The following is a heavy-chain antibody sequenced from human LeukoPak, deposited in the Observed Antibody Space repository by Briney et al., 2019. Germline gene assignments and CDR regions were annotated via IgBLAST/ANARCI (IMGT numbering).Heavy chain of an antibody. J-gene: IGHJ6*02. CDR1: GYSFPTYW. D-gene: IGHD2-21*01. V-gene: IGHV5-51*01. Sequence: GESLKISCKGSGYSFPTYWIAWARQMPGKGLEWMGIVYPGDSDTRYSPSFQGQVTISADKSISTAYLQWSSLRASDTAMYYCARLDSANSYYYYGMDVWGQGTTVTVSS. CDR3: ARLDSANSYYYYGMDV. CDR2: VYPGDSDT.